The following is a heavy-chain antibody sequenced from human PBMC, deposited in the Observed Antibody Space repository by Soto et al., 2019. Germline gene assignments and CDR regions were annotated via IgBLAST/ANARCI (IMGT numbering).Heavy chain of an antibody. J-gene: IGHJ4*02. CDR2: ISYDGSHE. CDR3: ANEMFPRTGLDSSSPWGDY. D-gene: IGHD6-6*01. V-gene: IGHV3-30*18. CDR1: GCSVNNYG. Sequence: GGSLRLSCVASGCSVNNYGMHWVRQAPGKGLEWVALISYDGSHEYYADSVKGRFTMSRDFSKNTLFLQMSSLRVEDTAVYYCANEMFPRTGLDSSSPWGDYWGQGALVTVSS.